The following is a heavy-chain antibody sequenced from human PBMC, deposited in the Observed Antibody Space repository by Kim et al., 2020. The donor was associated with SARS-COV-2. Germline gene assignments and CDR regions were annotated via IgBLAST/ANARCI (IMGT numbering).Heavy chain of an antibody. Sequence: GGSLRLSCAASGFTFSSYGMHWVRQAPGKGLEWVAVIWYDGSNKYYADSVKGRFTISRDNSKNTLYLQMNSLRAEDTAVYYCARGISFSWYSSGWFYFDYWGQGTLVTVSS. CDR1: GFTFSSYG. J-gene: IGHJ4*02. CDR3: ARGISFSWYSSGWFYFDY. V-gene: IGHV3-33*01. D-gene: IGHD6-19*01. CDR2: IWYDGSNK.